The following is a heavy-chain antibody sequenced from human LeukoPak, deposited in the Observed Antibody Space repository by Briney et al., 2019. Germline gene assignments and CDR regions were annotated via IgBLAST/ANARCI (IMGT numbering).Heavy chain of an antibody. CDR1: GFTFDDYA. D-gene: IGHD6-13*01. Sequence: GRSLRLSCAASGFTFDDYAMHWVRQAPGKGLVWVSGISWNSGSIGYADSVKGRFTISRDNAKNSLYLQMNSLRAEDTALYYCAKDKAAAAAGNIDYWGQGTLVTVSS. V-gene: IGHV3-9*01. CDR2: ISWNSGSI. J-gene: IGHJ4*02. CDR3: AKDKAAAAAGNIDY.